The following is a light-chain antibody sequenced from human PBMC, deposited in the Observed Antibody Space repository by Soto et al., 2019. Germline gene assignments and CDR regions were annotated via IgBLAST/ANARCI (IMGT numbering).Light chain of an antibody. Sequence: QSVLTQPPSVSGATGQRVTISCTGSSSNIGAGYDVHWYQQLPGTAPKLLIYGNSNRPSAVPDRFSGSKSGTSASLAITGLQAEDEADYYCQSYDSSLSGVVFGGGTKLTVL. J-gene: IGLJ2*01. CDR3: QSYDSSLSGVV. CDR2: GNS. V-gene: IGLV1-40*01. CDR1: SSNIGAGYD.